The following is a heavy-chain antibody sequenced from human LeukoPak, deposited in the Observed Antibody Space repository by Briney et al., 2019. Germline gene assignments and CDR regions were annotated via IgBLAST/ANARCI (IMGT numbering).Heavy chain of an antibody. D-gene: IGHD3-10*01. CDR3: AKSLFTSAAGSGRASDI. CDR1: GFIFKDFP. CDR2: ISAGGDLT. J-gene: IGHJ3*02. Sequence: GGSLRLSCAVSGFIFKDFPMTWVRQAPGKGLEWLSGISAGGDLTFHADSLKGRFTISRDNYKNTLYLQMDSLRAEDTAVYYCAKSLFTSAAGSGRASDIWGQGTMVTVSS. V-gene: IGHV3-23*01.